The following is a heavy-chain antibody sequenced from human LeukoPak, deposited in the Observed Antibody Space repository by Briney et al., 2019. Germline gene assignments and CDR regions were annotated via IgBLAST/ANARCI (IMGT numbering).Heavy chain of an antibody. CDR1: GYSFTNHW. CDR2: IWPGDSDT. D-gene: IGHD2-8*02. Sequence: GESLKISCKVSGYSFTNHWIGWVRQMPGKGLEWMGIIWPGDSDTRYSPSFQGQVTISADKSINTAYLQWSSLKASDTAMYYCARALKLTGGGGGFDIWGQGAMVTVSS. J-gene: IGHJ3*02. CDR3: ARALKLTGGGGGFDI. V-gene: IGHV5-51*01.